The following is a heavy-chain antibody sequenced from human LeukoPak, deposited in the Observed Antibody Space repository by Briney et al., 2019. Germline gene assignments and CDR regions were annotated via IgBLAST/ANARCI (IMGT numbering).Heavy chain of an antibody. Sequence: SETLSLTCAVYGGSFSGYYWSWLRQPPGKGLEWIGEINHSGSTNYNPSLKSRVTISVDTSKNQFSLKLSSVTAADTAVYYCAREYSSGWLAYWGQGTLVTVSS. V-gene: IGHV4-34*01. J-gene: IGHJ4*02. CDR1: GGSFSGYY. D-gene: IGHD6-19*01. CDR3: AREYSSGWLAY. CDR2: INHSGST.